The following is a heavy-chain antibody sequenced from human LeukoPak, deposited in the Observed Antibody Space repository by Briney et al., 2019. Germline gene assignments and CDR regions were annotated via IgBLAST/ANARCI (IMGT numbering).Heavy chain of an antibody. CDR1: GGSFSGYF. J-gene: IGHJ6*03. CDR3: ARVGSVPNYYYYMDV. Sequence: SETLSLTCTVYGGSFSGYFWSWIRQPPGKGLEWIGEINHSGSTNYNPSLKSRVTISVDTSKNQFSLKLNSVTAADTAVYYRARVGSVPNYYYYMDVWGKGTTVTVSS. D-gene: IGHD2-2*01. V-gene: IGHV4-34*01. CDR2: INHSGST.